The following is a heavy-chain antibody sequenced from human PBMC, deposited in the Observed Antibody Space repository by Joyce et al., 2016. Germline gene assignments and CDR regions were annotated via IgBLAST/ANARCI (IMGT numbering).Heavy chain of an antibody. D-gene: IGHD4-23*01. J-gene: IGHJ4*02. CDR2: IDPNHSGT. V-gene: IGHV5-10-1*03. CDR1: GYTFVNYW. Sequence: EDHLVQSGAEMKKPGESLRISCMVSGYTFVNYWISWVRQMPGKGLEWMGRIDPNHSGTDYSPSFQGHVTISADKSISTAYLQWSSLKASDTAIYYCARHRGGGNFVPFDYWGQGTLVTVSS. CDR3: ARHRGGGNFVPFDY.